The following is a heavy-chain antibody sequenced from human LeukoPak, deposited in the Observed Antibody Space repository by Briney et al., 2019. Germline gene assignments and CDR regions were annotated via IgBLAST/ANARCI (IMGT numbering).Heavy chain of an antibody. V-gene: IGHV4-30-4*01. CDR3: ARDLAYCGGGCYSQYNWFDP. CDR1: GGSISSGDYY. D-gene: IGHD2-21*02. J-gene: IGHJ5*02. CDR2: IYYSGST. Sequence: SQTLSLTCTVSGGSISSGDYYWSWIRQPPGKGLEWIGYIYYSGSTYYSPSLKSRVTISVDTSKNQFSLKLSSVTAADTAVYYCARDLAYCGGGCYSQYNWFDPWGQGTLVTVSS.